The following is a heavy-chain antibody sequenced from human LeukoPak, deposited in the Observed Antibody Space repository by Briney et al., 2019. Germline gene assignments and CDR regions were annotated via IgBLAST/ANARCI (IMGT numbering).Heavy chain of an antibody. CDR1: GGSISSSSYY. D-gene: IGHD3-10*01. V-gene: IGHV4-39*07. CDR3: AISYGSGSYFGY. J-gene: IGHJ4*02. CDR2: IYYSGSS. Sequence: SETLSLTCTVSGGSISSSSYYWGWIRQPPGKGLEWIGSIYYSGSSYYNPSLKSRVTISVDTSKNQFSLKLTSVTAADTALYYCAISYGSGSYFGYWGQGTLVTVSS.